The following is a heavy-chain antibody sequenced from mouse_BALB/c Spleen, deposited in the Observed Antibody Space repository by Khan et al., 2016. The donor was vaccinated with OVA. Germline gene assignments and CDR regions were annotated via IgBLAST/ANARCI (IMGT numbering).Heavy chain of an antibody. Sequence: VQLKQSGPELVQPGASVKISCKASGYSFTGYFMNWVMQSHGKSLEWIGRINPHIGETFYNQKFKGKATLTADESSSTAHMELRSLASEDSAVYYCARIYRSDFDYWGQGTTLTVSS. CDR2: INPHIGET. CDR1: GYSFTGYF. D-gene: IGHD1-1*01. V-gene: IGHV1-20*02. CDR3: ARIYRSDFDY. J-gene: IGHJ2*01.